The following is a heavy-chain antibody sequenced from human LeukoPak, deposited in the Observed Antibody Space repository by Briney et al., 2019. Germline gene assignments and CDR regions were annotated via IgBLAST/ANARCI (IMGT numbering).Heavy chain of an antibody. V-gene: IGHV4-61*01. CDR2: IYYSGST. D-gene: IGHD6-19*01. Sequence: PSETLSLTCTVSGGSISSSSYYWNWIRQPPGKGLEWIGYIYYSGSTNYNPSLKSRVSISVDTSKNQFSLKLRSVTAADTAVYYCATSSGWYERNTWGGWFDPWGQGTLVTASS. J-gene: IGHJ5*02. CDR3: ATSSGWYERNTWGGWFDP. CDR1: GGSISSSSYY.